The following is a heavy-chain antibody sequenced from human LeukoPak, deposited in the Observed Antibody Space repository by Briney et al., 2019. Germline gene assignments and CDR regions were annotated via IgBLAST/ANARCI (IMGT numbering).Heavy chain of an antibody. CDR3: ATRAGYSSGWSEFDY. D-gene: IGHD6-19*01. CDR1: GYTLTELS. V-gene: IGHV1-24*01. Sequence: ASVKVSCKVSGYTLTELSMHWVRQAPGKGLEWRGGFDPEDGETIYAQKFQGRVTMTEDTSTDTAYMELSSLRSEDTAVYYCATRAGYSSGWSEFDYWGQGTLVTVSS. CDR2: FDPEDGET. J-gene: IGHJ4*02.